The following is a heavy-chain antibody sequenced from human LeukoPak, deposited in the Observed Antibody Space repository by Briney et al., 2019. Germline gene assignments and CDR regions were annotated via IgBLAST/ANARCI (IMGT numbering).Heavy chain of an antibody. CDR3: AKEGIVVPAAIRARYYYYMDV. CDR1: GFTFSSYS. Sequence: PGGSLRLSCAASGFTFSSYSMNWVRQAPGKGLEWVSAISGSGVSTHYADSVKGRFTISRDNSKNTLYLQMNSLRAEDTAVYYCAKEGIVVPAAIRARYYYYMDVWGKGTTVTVSS. J-gene: IGHJ6*03. V-gene: IGHV3-23*01. CDR2: ISGSGVST. D-gene: IGHD2-2*02.